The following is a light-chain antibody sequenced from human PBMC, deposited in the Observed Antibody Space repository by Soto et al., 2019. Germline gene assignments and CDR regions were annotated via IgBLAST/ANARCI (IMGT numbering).Light chain of an antibody. Sequence: TQSPSSLSASPGERATLSCRASQSVSSNLAWYQQKPGQAPRLLIYGASTRATGIPYRFSGGGSGTDFTLTISRLQPEDFAVYYCQQYDTSPRTFGQGTKVDIK. CDR1: QSVSSN. J-gene: IGKJ1*01. CDR2: GAS. CDR3: QQYDTSPRT. V-gene: IGKV3-15*01.